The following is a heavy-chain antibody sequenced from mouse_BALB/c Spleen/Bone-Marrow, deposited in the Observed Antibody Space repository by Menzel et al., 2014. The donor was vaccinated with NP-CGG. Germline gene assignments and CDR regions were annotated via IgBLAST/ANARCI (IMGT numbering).Heavy chain of an antibody. CDR2: INSNGGST. J-gene: IGHJ2*01. Sequence: EVKLVESGGGLVQPGGSLKLSCAASGFTFSSYGMSWVRQTPDKRLELVATINSNGGSTYYPDSVKGRFTISRDNAKNTLYLQVSSLKSEDTAMYYCARDGSSYEGNYFDYWGQGTTLTVSS. CDR3: ARDGSSYEGNYFDY. CDR1: GFTFSSYG. D-gene: IGHD1-1*01. V-gene: IGHV5-6-3*01.